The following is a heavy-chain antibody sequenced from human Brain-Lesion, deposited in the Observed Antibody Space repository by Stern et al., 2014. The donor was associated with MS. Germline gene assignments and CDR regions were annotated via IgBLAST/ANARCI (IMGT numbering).Heavy chain of an antibody. J-gene: IGHJ6*02. D-gene: IGHD3-3*01. Sequence: LQLVQSGAEVKKPGASVKVSCKTSGYIFTGYYIHWVRQAPGQGLKWMAWINPNTGGTKYAQKFQGRVTMSRDTSISTAYVELSSLTSDDTAVYYCARDQRGITIFGVVTDYYYLGMDVWGQGTTVTVSS. CDR2: INPNTGGT. CDR3: ARDQRGITIFGVVTDYYYLGMDV. CDR1: GYIFTGYY. V-gene: IGHV1-2*02.